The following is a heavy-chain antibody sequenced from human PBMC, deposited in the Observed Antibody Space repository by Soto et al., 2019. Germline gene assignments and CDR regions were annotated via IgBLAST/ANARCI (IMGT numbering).Heavy chain of an antibody. CDR2: ISGSGGST. D-gene: IGHD2-15*01. V-gene: IGHV3-23*01. Sequence: EVQLLESGGGLVQPGGSLRLSCAASGFTFSSYAMSWVRQAPGKGLEWVSAISGSGGSTYYADSVKGRFTISRDNSKNTLYLQMNSLRAEDTAVYYCAKLLIVVVVADTPNFDYWGQGTLVTVSS. J-gene: IGHJ4*02. CDR3: AKLLIVVVVADTPNFDY. CDR1: GFTFSSYA.